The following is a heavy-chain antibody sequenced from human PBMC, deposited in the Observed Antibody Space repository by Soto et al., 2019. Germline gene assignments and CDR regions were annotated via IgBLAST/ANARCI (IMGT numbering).Heavy chain of an antibody. D-gene: IGHD3-3*02. CDR2: IFYLGSS. CDR3: ARHSLALRKNNWFDP. Sequence: SDTLSLSCTVSGDSIFSTVFYWGWVRQPPGKGLEWIGSIFYLGSSYYNPSLKRRVTMSVDTSKNQFSLRLRSVTAADTALYFCARHSLALRKNNWFDPWGQGILVTVSS. V-gene: IGHV4-39*01. CDR1: GDSIFSTVFY. J-gene: IGHJ5*02.